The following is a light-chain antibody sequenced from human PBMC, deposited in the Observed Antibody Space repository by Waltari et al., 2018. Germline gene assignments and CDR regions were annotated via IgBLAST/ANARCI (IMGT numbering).Light chain of an antibody. CDR1: TNDVGGYDL. V-gene: IGLV2-23*02. CDR2: EVS. Sequence: QSALTQPASVSGSPGQSITISCTGTTNDVGGYDLVSWYQQHPGKVPNLMICEVSKRPSGVSGVSYRFSGSKSGNTASLTISGLQTEDEADYYCSSYAGSSTFVVFGGGTKLTVL. CDR3: SSYAGSSTFVV. J-gene: IGLJ2*01.